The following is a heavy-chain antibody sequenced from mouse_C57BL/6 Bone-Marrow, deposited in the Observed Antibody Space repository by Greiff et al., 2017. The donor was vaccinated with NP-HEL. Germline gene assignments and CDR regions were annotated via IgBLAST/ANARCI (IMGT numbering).Heavy chain of an antibody. Sequence: VKLQQPGAELVKPGASVKLSCKASGYTFTSYWMHWVKQRPGQGLEWIGMIHPNSGSTNYNEKFKSQATLTVDKSSSTAYMQLSSLTSEDSAVYYCARSIYDYSWFAYWGQGTLVTVSA. J-gene: IGHJ3*01. CDR1: GYTFTSYW. CDR2: IHPNSGST. V-gene: IGHV1-64*01. D-gene: IGHD2-4*01. CDR3: ARSIYDYSWFAY.